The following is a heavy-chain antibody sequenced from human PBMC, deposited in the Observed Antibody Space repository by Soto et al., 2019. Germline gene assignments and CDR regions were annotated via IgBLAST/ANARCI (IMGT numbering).Heavy chain of an antibody. CDR3: ARHVGGDFWSGYYDY. J-gene: IGHJ4*02. Sequence: SETLSLTCTVSGGSISSYYWSWIRQPPGKGLEWIGYIYYSGSTNYNPSLKSRVTISVDTSKNQFSLKLSSVTAADTAVYYCARHVGGDFWSGYYDYWGQGTLVTVSS. CDR1: GGSISSYY. D-gene: IGHD3-3*01. V-gene: IGHV4-59*08. CDR2: IYYSGST.